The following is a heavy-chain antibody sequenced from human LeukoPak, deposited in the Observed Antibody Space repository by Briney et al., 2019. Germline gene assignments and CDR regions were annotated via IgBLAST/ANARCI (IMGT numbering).Heavy chain of an antibody. CDR1: GYSISSFYY. V-gene: IGHV4-38-2*01. D-gene: IGHD3-16*01. CDR3: ARHPTLTSGGNFDY. J-gene: IGHJ4*02. Sequence: SETLSLTCSVSGYSISSFYYWGWIRQPPGKGLEWIGSLYNTESTYYNPSLQSRVTISVDTSKNQFSLKLSSVTAADTAVYYCARHPTLTSGGNFDYWGQGTLVTVSS. CDR2: LYNTEST.